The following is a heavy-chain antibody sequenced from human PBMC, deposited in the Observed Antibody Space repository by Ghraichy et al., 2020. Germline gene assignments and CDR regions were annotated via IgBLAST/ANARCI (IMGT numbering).Heavy chain of an antibody. CDR1: GFTFSSYA. J-gene: IGHJ4*02. CDR2: ISGSGGST. D-gene: IGHD1-14*01. V-gene: IGHV3-23*01. Sequence: GGSLRLSCAASGFTFSSYAMSWVRQAPGKGLEWVSIISGSGGSTYYADSVKGRFTISRDNSKNTLYLQMNSLRAEDTAVYYCAKDKGWYVQANRNGVEDYWGQGTLVTVSS. CDR3: AKDKGWYVQANRNGVEDY.